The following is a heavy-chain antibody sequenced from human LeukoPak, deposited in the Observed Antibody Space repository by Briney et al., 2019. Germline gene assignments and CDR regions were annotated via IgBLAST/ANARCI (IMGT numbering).Heavy chain of an antibody. CDR1: GFTFSSYA. V-gene: IGHV3-23*01. D-gene: IGHD2-21*02. CDR2: ISGSGGST. CDR3: ARNGYANVVTADY. J-gene: IGHJ4*02. Sequence: GGSLRLSCAASGFTFSSYAMSWVRQAPGKGLEWVSAISGSGGSTYYADSVKGRFTISRDNAKNSLYLQMNSLRAEDTAVYYCARNGYANVVTADYWGQGTLVTVSS.